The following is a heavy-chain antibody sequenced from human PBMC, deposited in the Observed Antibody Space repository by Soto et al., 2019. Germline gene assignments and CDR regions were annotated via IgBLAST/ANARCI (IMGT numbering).Heavy chain of an antibody. CDR1: GGTFSSYA. CDR3: AREKVVVAAPATVYYYGMDV. V-gene: IGHV1-69*01. Sequence: QVQLVQSGAEVKKPGSSVKVSCKASGGTFSSYAISWVRQAPGQGLEWMGGIIPIFGTANYAQKFQGRVTITADEATSTAYMELSSLRSEDTAVYYCAREKVVVAAPATVYYYGMDVWGQGTTVTVSS. J-gene: IGHJ6*02. D-gene: IGHD2-15*01. CDR2: IIPIFGTA.